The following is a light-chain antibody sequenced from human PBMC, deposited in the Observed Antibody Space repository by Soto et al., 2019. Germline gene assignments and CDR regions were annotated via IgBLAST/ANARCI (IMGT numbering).Light chain of an antibody. V-gene: IGLV2-14*01. CDR1: SSVVGYYNY. CDR3: SSYTSSSTYV. CDR2: DVN. Sequence: QSVLTQPASVSGSPGQSIAISCTGTSSVVGYYNYVSWYQQHPGKAPKVMIYDVNNRPSGVSDRFSGSKSGNTASLTISGLQAEDEADYYCSSYTSSSTYVFGTGTKVTVL. J-gene: IGLJ1*01.